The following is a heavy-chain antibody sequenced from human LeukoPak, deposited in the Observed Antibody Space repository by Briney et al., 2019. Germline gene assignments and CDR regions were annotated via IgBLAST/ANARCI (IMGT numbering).Heavy chain of an antibody. V-gene: IGHV7-4-1*02. Sequence: ASVKVSCKASGYTFTSYAMNWVRQAPGQGLEWMGWINANTGNPTYAQAFTGRFVFSLDTSVSTAYLEISSLQAEDIAVYYCARAPGIAEPDGYFMDVWGKGTTVTVSS. CDR2: INANTGNP. CDR1: GYTFTSYA. CDR3: ARAPGIAEPDGYFMDV. J-gene: IGHJ6*03. D-gene: IGHD6-13*01.